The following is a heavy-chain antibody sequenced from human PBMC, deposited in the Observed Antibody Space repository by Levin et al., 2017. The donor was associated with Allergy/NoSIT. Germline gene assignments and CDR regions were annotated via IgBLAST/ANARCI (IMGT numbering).Heavy chain of an antibody. J-gene: IGHJ6*02. D-gene: IGHD3-9*01. CDR2: IGSGSSTI. CDR1: GFNFSIYS. CDR3: SRDRDYDVSTGYLGGVVRRYCYYGMDV. V-gene: IGHV3-48*04. Sequence: GGSLRLSCAASGFNFSIYSMNWVRQAPGKGLEWVSYIGSGSSTIYYADSVKGRFTVSRDNAKNSLYLQMNSLRVEDTAIYYGSRDRDYDVSTGYLGGVVRRYCYYGMDVWGQGTTVTVSS.